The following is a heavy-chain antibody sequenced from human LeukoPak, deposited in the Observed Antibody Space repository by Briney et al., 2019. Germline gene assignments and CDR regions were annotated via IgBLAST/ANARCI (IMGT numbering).Heavy chain of an antibody. J-gene: IGHJ5*02. CDR1: GGSISSYY. CDR3: ARLAYCGGDCYANWFDP. D-gene: IGHD2-21*02. V-gene: IGHV4-59*08. CDR2: IYYSGST. Sequence: MTSETLSLTCTVSGGSISSYYWSWIRQPPGKGLEWIGYIYYSGSTNYNPSLKSRVTISVDTSKNQFSLKLSSVTAADTAVYYCARLAYCGGDCYANWFDPWGQGTLVTVSS.